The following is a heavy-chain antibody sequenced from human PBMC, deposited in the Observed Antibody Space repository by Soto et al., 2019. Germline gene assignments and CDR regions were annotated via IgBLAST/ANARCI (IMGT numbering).Heavy chain of an antibody. D-gene: IGHD2-15*01. J-gene: IGHJ5*02. CDR1: GGSISSSSYY. CDR3: ARLWGDVVVAANQGWFDP. CDR2: IYYSGST. V-gene: IGHV4-39*01. Sequence: SETLSLTCTASGGSISSSSYYWGWIRQPPGKGLEWIGSIYYSGSTYYNPSLKSRVTISVDTSKNQFSLKLSSVTAADTAVYYCARLWGDVVVAANQGWFDPWGQGTLVTVSS.